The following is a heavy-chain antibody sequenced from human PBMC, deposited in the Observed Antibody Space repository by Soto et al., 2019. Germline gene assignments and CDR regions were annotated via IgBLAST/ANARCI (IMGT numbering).Heavy chain of an antibody. CDR2: INSDESST. V-gene: IGHV3-74*01. J-gene: IGHJ4*01. CDR3: ERVPATAKGH. D-gene: IGHD4-17*01. CDR1: RFIFISDW. Sequence: GSLRLSCAAFRFIFISDWMRWVRQAPGKGLVWVSRINSDESSTSYAASVKGRFTISRDNAKNTLYLQMNSLRAEDTAVSYCERVPATAKGHWGQGTLVTVSS.